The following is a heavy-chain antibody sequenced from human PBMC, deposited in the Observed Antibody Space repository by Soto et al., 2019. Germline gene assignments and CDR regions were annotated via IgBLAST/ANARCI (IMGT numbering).Heavy chain of an antibody. J-gene: IGHJ4*02. CDR1: GFTFSSYG. CDR3: AKEIIAVAGPFDY. D-gene: IGHD6-19*01. CDR2: ISYDGSNK. V-gene: IGHV3-30*18. Sequence: GGYVRLSCAASGFTFSSYGMHWVRQAPGKGLEWVAVISYDGSNKYYADSVKGRFTISRDNSKNTLYLQMNSLRAEDTAVYYCAKEIIAVAGPFDYCGQGTLVTGS.